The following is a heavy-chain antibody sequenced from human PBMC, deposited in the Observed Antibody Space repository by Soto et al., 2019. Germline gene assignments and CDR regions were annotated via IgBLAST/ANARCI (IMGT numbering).Heavy chain of an antibody. J-gene: IGHJ2*01. D-gene: IGHD3-3*01. Sequence: QVQLVQSETEVKKPEASVKVSCKASGFSFSDYYIQWLRQAPGQGLEWMGWFNPDSGATKYAPNFQGRVTMTRDTSSSTAYMELSSLRSDDTAIYYCATKTHSLVYYGHYWFLDVWGRGTQVTVSS. CDR1: GFSFSDYY. V-gene: IGHV1-2*02. CDR2: FNPDSGAT. CDR3: ATKTHSLVYYGHYWFLDV.